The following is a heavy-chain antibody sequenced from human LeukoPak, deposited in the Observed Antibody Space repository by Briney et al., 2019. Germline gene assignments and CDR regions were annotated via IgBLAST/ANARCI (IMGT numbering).Heavy chain of an antibody. V-gene: IGHV3-23*01. CDR1: GFTFTHYA. D-gene: IGHD3-10*01. CDR2: ISGNGIST. J-gene: IGHJ6*02. Sequence: GGSLRLSCAASGFTFTHYAMSWVRQAPGKGLEWVSGISGNGISTYYADSVKGRFTISRDNSKNTLYLQMNSLRAEDTAVYYCAKSVAGGSGYYYDMDVWGQGTTVTVS. CDR3: AKSVAGGSGYYYDMDV.